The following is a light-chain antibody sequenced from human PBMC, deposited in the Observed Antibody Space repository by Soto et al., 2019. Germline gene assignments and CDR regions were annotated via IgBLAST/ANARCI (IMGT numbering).Light chain of an antibody. J-gene: IGKJ5*01. CDR3: QQYGSSPNT. V-gene: IGKV3-20*01. CDR2: GAS. Sequence: EIVLTQSPGTLSLSPGERATLSSRASQSVSNNYLAWYQQKPGQAPRRLIYGASSRATGIPDRFSGSGSGTDFTLTISRLEPEDSAVYYCQQYGSSPNTFGQGTRLEIK. CDR1: QSVSNNY.